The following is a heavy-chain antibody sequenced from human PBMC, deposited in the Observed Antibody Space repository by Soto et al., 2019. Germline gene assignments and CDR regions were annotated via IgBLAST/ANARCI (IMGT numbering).Heavy chain of an antibody. J-gene: IGHJ5*02. D-gene: IGHD3-22*01. CDR3: ASTYYYDSSGYAFPFPFDP. CDR2: IIPIFGTA. CDR1: GGTFSSYA. V-gene: IGHV1-69*13. Sequence: GASVKVSCKASGGTFSSYAISWVRQAPGQGLEWMGGIIPIFGTANYAQKFQGRVTITAGESTSTAYMELSSLRSEDTAVYYCASTYYYDSSGYAFPFPFDPWGQGTLVTVSS.